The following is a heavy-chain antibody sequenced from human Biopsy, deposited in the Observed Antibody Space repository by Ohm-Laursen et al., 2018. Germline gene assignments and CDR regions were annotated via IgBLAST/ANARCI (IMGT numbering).Heavy chain of an antibody. Sequence: SDTLSLTCTVSGDSVSSGTFYWTWNPPPPGQGLDCIGYIYDRGSTTNYNPSLESRVTMSVDMPKNHFTLDMSPVTAADTAVYYCAGGMRRSGWPWFDSWGQGTLVTVSS. V-gene: IGHV4-61*01. D-gene: IGHD6-19*01. CDR2: IYDRGSTT. CDR1: GDSVSSGTFY. CDR3: AGGMRRSGWPWFDS. J-gene: IGHJ5*01.